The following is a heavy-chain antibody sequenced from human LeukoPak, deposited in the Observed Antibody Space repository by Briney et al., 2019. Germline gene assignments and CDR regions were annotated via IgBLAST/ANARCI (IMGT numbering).Heavy chain of an antibody. CDR2: IYPGDSDT. J-gene: IGHJ6*02. D-gene: IGHD5-18*01. V-gene: IGHV5-51*01. CDR1: GYSFTGYW. CDR3: ARQPDTAMVTRYYYGMDV. Sequence: GESLKISCKSDGYSFTGYWIGWVRQMPGKGLEWMGIIYPGDSDTRYSPSFQGQVTISADKSISTAYLQWSSLKASDTAMYYCARQPDTAMVTRYYYGMDVWGQETTVTVSS.